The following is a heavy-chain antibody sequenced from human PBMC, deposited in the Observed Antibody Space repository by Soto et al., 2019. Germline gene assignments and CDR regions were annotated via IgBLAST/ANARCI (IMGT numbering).Heavy chain of an antibody. J-gene: IGHJ4*02. CDR2: LSYAGSND. CDR3: ARGSYSSSSGLIDY. V-gene: IGHV3-30-3*01. CDR1: GFTFSSYA. Sequence: QVQLVESGGGVVQPGRSLRLSCAASGFTFSSYAMHWVRQAPGKGLEWVAILSYAGSNDYYADSVKGRFTISRDNSKTRLYLQMNSLRAEDTAVYSCARGSYSSSSGLIDYLFQGTLVTVSS. D-gene: IGHD6-6*01.